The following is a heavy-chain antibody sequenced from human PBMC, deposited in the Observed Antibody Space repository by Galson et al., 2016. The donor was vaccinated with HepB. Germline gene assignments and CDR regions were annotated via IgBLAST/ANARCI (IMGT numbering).Heavy chain of an antibody. J-gene: IGHJ4*02. CDR3: VREGEGGAVAGTPIDY. Sequence: SVKVSCKASGYTFTTYAMNWVRQAPGQGLEWMGWINTNTGNPTYAQGFTGRFVFSLDTSVSTTYLQINSLKAEDSAVYYCVREGEGGAVAGTPIDYWGQGTLVTVSS. V-gene: IGHV7-4-1*02. CDR1: GYTFTTYA. D-gene: IGHD6-19*01. CDR2: INTNTGNP.